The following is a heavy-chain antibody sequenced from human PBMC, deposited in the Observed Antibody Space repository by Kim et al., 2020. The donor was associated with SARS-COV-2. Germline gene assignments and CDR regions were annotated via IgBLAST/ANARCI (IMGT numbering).Heavy chain of an antibody. J-gene: IGHJ4*02. CDR2: IYTSGST. D-gene: IGHD6-19*01. CDR1: GGSISSGSYY. V-gene: IGHV4-61*02. CDR3: ARAPGGGQWLVR. Sequence: SETLSLTCTVSGGSISSGSYYWSWIRQPAGKGLEWIGRIYTSGSTNYNPSLKSRVTITVDTSKNQFSLKLRSVTAADTAVYYCARAPGGGQWLVRWGQGTLVTVSS.